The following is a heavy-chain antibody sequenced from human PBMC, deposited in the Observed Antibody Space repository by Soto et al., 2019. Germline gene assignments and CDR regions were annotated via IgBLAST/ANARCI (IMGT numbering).Heavy chain of an antibody. D-gene: IGHD4-17*01. Sequence: EVQLVESGGGLVKPGGSLRLSCAASGFTFSSYSMNWVRQAPGTGLEWVSSISSSTSYIYYADSVKGRFTISRDNAKNSLYLQMNRLRAEDTDVYYCARDPRTVMGDYWGQGTLVTVSS. CDR3: ARDPRTVMGDY. J-gene: IGHJ4*02. V-gene: IGHV3-21*01. CDR1: GFTFSSYS. CDR2: ISSSTSYI.